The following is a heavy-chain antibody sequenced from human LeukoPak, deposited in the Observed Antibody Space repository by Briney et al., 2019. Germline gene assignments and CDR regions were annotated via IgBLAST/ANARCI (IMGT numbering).Heavy chain of an antibody. Sequence: GGSLRLSCTASGFTLGSYWVSWVRQAPGKGLEWVSVMHSGGSTYYADSVKGRFTISRDNSKNTRYLQMNSLRAGDTAVYYCARGRPHGNDYWGQGTLVTVSS. D-gene: IGHD4-23*01. CDR1: GFTLGSYW. CDR2: MHSGGST. CDR3: ARGRPHGNDY. J-gene: IGHJ4*02. V-gene: IGHV3-53*01.